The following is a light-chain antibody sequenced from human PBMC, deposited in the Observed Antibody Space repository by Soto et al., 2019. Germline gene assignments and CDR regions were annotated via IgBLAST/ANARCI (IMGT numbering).Light chain of an antibody. CDR2: TNN. CDR3: PTSDYSRKGV. Sequence: QSVLAQPPSASGTPGQRITISCSGSSSDIESHTVNWCQQVPGKAPKLLINTNNQRPSGVPARFSGSKSGASASLAISGLQSEDEATYYCPTSDYSRKGVFGTGTKVTVL. V-gene: IGLV1-44*01. CDR1: SSDIESHT. J-gene: IGLJ1*01.